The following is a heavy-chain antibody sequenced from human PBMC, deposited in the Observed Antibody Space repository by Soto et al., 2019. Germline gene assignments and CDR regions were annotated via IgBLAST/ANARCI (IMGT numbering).Heavy chain of an antibody. D-gene: IGHD3-22*01. Sequence: ASVKVSCKASGYTFTSYDINWVRQATGQGLEWMGWMNPNSGNTGYAQKFQGRVTMTRNTSISTAYMELSSLRSEDTAVYYCARGFSGYDSSGYYHAFDIWRQGTMVTVSS. CDR2: MNPNSGNT. CDR1: GYTFTSYD. J-gene: IGHJ3*02. CDR3: ARGFSGYDSSGYYHAFDI. V-gene: IGHV1-8*01.